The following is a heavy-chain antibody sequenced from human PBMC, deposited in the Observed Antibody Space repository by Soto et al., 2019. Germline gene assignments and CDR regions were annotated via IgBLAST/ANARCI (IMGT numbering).Heavy chain of an antibody. Sequence: GASVKVSCKASGYTFTSYGISWVRQAPGQGLEWMGWISAYNGNTNYAQKLQGRVTMTTDTSTSTAYMELRSLRSDDTAVYYCSLVPAAMLPWFDPWGQGTLVTVSS. V-gene: IGHV1-18*01. D-gene: IGHD2-2*01. J-gene: IGHJ5*02. CDR3: SLVPAAMLPWFDP. CDR1: GYTFTSYG. CDR2: ISAYNGNT.